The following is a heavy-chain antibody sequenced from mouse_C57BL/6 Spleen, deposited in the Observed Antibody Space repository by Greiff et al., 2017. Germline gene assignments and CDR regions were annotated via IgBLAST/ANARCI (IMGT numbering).Heavy chain of an antibody. V-gene: IGHV1-81*01. Sequence: QVQLQQSGAELARPGASVKLSCKASGYTFTSYGISWVKQRTGQGLEWIGEIYPRSGNTYYNEKFKGKATLTADKSSSTAYMELRSLTSEDSAVYFCARARYYGSSVYEAMDYWGQGTSVTVSS. CDR1: GYTFTSYG. CDR3: ARARYYGSSVYEAMDY. J-gene: IGHJ4*01. D-gene: IGHD1-1*01. CDR2: IYPRSGNT.